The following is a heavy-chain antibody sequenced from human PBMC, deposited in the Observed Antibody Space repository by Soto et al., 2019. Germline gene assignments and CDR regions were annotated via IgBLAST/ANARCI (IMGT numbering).Heavy chain of an antibody. V-gene: IGHV3-15*07. CDR1: GFTFSNAW. J-gene: IGHJ4*01. Sequence: GGSLRLSCAASGFTFSNAWINWVRQAPGKGLEWVGRIKSKTDGGTTDYAEPVKGRFAISRDDSNNMVYLQMSSLKIEDTAVYYCTTDSYCTIKIVRFYYWGHGSLVTVSS. CDR3: TTDSYCTIKIVRFYY. CDR2: IKSKTDGGTT. D-gene: IGHD2-8*01.